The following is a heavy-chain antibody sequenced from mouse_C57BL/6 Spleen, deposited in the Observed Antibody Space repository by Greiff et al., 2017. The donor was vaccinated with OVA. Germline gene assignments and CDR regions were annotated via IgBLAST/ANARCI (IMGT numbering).Heavy chain of an antibody. V-gene: IGHV1-52*01. CDR3: ARRSRDYGSSYGYFDY. CDR1: GYTFTSYW. CDR2: IDPSDSET. J-gene: IGHJ2*01. D-gene: IGHD1-1*01. Sequence: QVQLQQPGAELVRPGSSVKLSCKASGYTFTSYWMHWVKQRPIQGLEWIGNIDPSDSETHYNQKFKDKATLTVDKSSSTAYMQLSSLTSEDSAVYYGARRSRDYGSSYGYFDYWGQGTTLTVSS.